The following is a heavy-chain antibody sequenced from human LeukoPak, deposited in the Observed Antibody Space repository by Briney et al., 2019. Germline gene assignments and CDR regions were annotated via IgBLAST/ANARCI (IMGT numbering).Heavy chain of an antibody. CDR1: GFTVSSNY. V-gene: IGHV3-53*01. CDR3: ARDRDDSYGMDV. J-gene: IGHJ6*02. D-gene: IGHD3-3*01. Sequence: GGSLRLSCAAPGFTVSSNYMSWVRQAPGKGLEWVSVIYSGGSTYYADSVKGRFTISRDNSKNTLYLQMNSLRAEDTAVYYCARDRDDSYGMDVWGQGTTVTVSS. CDR2: IYSGGST.